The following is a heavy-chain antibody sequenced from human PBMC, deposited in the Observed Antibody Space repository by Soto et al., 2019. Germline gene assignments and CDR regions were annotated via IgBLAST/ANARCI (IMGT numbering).Heavy chain of an antibody. CDR3: ARENNWNYVDS. J-gene: IGHJ4*02. Sequence: AGGSLRLSCTASGFTFSSYSMTWVRQAPGKGLEWLSYISSTRTTIYYAESVKGRFTISRDNAKNSLYLQINSLRDEDTAVYYCARENNWNYVDSWGQGTLVTVS. D-gene: IGHD1-20*01. V-gene: IGHV3-48*02. CDR2: ISSTRTTI. CDR1: GFTFSSYS.